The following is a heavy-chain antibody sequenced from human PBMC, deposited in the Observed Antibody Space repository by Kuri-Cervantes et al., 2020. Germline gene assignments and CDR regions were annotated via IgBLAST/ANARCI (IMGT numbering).Heavy chain of an antibody. Sequence: ASVKVSCKVSGYTFTSYGISWVRQAPGQGLEWMGWISAYNVNTNYAQKLQGRVTMTTDTSTSTAYMELRSLRSDDTAVYYCARGYSSSWYGWDYGMDVWGQGTTVTVSS. J-gene: IGHJ6*02. V-gene: IGHV1-18*01. CDR1: GYTFTSYG. D-gene: IGHD6-13*01. CDR3: ARGYSSSWYGWDYGMDV. CDR2: ISAYNVNT.